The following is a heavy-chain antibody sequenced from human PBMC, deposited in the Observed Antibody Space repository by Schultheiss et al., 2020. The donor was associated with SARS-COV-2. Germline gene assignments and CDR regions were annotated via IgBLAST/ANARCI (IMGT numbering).Heavy chain of an antibody. D-gene: IGHD2-2*01. Sequence: SETLSLTCSVSGGSVSSGAYYWGWIRQPPGKGLEWIGSIYYSGSTYYNPSLKSRVTISVDTSKNQFSLKLSSVTAADTAVYYCARSRDIVVVPHWFDPWGQGTLVTVSS. V-gene: IGHV4-39*01. CDR3: ARSRDIVVVPHWFDP. J-gene: IGHJ5*02. CDR2: IYYSGST. CDR1: GGSVSSGAYY.